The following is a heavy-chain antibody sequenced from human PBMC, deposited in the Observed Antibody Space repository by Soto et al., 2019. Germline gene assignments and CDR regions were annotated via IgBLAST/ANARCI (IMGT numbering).Heavy chain of an antibody. CDR1: GYTFTTFW. CDR2: IDPRDSYT. J-gene: IGHJ5*02. D-gene: IGHD2-2*01. CDR3: ARLYCTSSTCDSWFDP. Sequence: GESLKISCKGFGYTFTTFWISWVRQMPGRGLEWMGRIDPRDSYTTYSPSFQGHVTISVDKSIRTAYLQWGSLKASDTAMYYCARLYCTSSTCDSWFDPWGQGTLVTVSS. V-gene: IGHV5-10-1*01.